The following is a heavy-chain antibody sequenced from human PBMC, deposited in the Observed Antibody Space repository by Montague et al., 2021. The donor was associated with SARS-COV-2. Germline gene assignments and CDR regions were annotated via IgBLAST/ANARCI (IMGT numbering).Heavy chain of an antibody. V-gene: IGHV3-11*01. Sequence: SLRLSCATSGFIFSDYYMTWIRQAPGKGLEWVSHISGSGSKTYYADSVKGRFTISRDTANNSVYLQMNFLGAEDTAVYYCARDQGGYGTFDIWGQGTRVTVSS. CDR1: GFIFSDYY. D-gene: IGHD5-12*01. CDR2: ISGSGSKT. CDR3: ARDQGGYGTFDI. J-gene: IGHJ3*02.